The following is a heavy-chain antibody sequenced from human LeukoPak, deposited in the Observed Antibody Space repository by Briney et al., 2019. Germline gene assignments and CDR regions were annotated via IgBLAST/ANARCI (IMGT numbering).Heavy chain of an antibody. CDR2: ISSSGSTI. CDR3: ASSVEMATIVFDY. CDR1: GFTFSDYY. Sequence: GGSLRLSCAASGFTFSDYYMSWIRQAPGKGLEWVSYISSSGSTIYYADSVKGRFTISRDNAKNSLYLQMNSLRAEDTAVYYCASSVEMATIVFDYWGQGTLVTVSS. V-gene: IGHV3-11*01. D-gene: IGHD5-24*01. J-gene: IGHJ4*02.